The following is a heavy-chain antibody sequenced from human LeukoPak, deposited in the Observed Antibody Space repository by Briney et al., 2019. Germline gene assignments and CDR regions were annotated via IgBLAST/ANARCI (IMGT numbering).Heavy chain of an antibody. D-gene: IGHD3-16*01. J-gene: IGHJ6*03. V-gene: IGHV3-11*01. Sequence: GGSLRLSCAASGFFFNDFYINWIRQAPGKGLEWLSYISSSGTIIYYADSVKGRFTISRDNSKNTLYLQMNSLRAEDTAVYYCAKGGPFGGGYYYYYMDVWGKGTTVTVSS. CDR1: GFFFNDFY. CDR2: ISSSGTII. CDR3: AKGGPFGGGYYYYYMDV.